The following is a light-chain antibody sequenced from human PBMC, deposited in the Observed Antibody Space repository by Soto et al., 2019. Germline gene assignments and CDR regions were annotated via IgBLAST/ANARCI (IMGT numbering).Light chain of an antibody. Sequence: EIVMTQSPATLSVSPWERATLSCRASHSVSSNLAWYQQKPGQAPRLLIYGASNRATGIPDRFSGSGSGTDFTLTISRLEPEDFAVYYCQQYGSSGTFGQGTKVDIK. V-gene: IGKV3-20*01. J-gene: IGKJ1*01. CDR2: GAS. CDR3: QQYGSSGT. CDR1: HSVSSN.